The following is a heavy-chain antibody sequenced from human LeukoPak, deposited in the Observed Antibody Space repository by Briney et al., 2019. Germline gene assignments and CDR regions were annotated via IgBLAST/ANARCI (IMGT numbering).Heavy chain of an antibody. J-gene: IGHJ1*01. CDR3: ARDSPGYGAYVS. V-gene: IGHV3-7*01. Sequence: SGGSLRLSCAASGFTFSTYWMTWVRQAPGKGLEWVANIKEDGSREYYVDSVKGRFTISRDNAKNSLYLQMDSLTAEDTAVYYCARDSPGYGAYVSWGQGTLVPVSS. D-gene: IGHD5-12*01. CDR1: GFTFSTYW. CDR2: IKEDGSRE.